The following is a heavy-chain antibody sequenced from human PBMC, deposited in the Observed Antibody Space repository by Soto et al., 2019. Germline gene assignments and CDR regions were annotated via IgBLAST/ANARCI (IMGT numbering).Heavy chain of an antibody. Sequence: EVQLLGSGGGLVQPGGSLRLSCAASGFTFSSYATSWVRQAPGKGLEWVSTISNSGATIFYAGSVKGRFTISRDNSKNTLYLQMNSLRAEDTAVYYCAKDGGSSFYSYYFDYWGQGTLVTVSS. V-gene: IGHV3-23*01. CDR2: ISNSGATI. J-gene: IGHJ4*02. D-gene: IGHD2-15*01. CDR1: GFTFSSYA. CDR3: AKDGGSSFYSYYFDY.